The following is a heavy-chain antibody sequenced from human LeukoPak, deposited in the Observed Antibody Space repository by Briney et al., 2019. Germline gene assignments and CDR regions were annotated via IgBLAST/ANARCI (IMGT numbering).Heavy chain of an antibody. D-gene: IGHD4-17*01. CDR2: ISSSSSTI. J-gene: IGHJ5*02. V-gene: IGHV3-48*01. CDR1: GFTFSSYS. Sequence: PGGSLRLSCAASGFTFSSYSINWVRQAPGKGLEWVSYISSSSSTIYYADSVKGRFTISRDNAKNSLYLQMHSLRAEDTAVYFCARASYGEGDNWFDPWGQGTLVTVSS. CDR3: ARASYGEGDNWFDP.